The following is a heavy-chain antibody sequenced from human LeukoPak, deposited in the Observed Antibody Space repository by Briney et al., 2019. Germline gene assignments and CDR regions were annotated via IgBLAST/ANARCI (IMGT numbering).Heavy chain of an antibody. Sequence: GGSLRLSCAASGFTFSSYAMHWVRQAPGKGLEYVSAISIHGGDTYYANSVKGRFTISRDNAKNSLYLQMNSLRAEDTAVYYCARDPLRCSGGSCYYYYYMDVWGKGTTVTVSS. CDR2: ISIHGGDT. CDR3: ARDPLRCSGGSCYYYYYMDV. V-gene: IGHV3-64*01. J-gene: IGHJ6*03. CDR1: GFTFSSYA. D-gene: IGHD2-15*01.